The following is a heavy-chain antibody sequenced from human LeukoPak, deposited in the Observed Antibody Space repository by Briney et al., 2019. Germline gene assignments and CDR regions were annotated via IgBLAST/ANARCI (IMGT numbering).Heavy chain of an antibody. J-gene: IGHJ5*01. Sequence: ASVKVSCKASGYTFTGYYMHWVRQAPGQGLEWMGWLDPYSGGTNYAQNFQGRVTMTRDTSISTASMELSGLISDDTAVYYCARGAGTSWFDYWGQGTLVTVSS. CDR1: GYTFTGYY. V-gene: IGHV1-2*02. CDR3: ARGAGTSWFDY. D-gene: IGHD2-2*01. CDR2: LDPYSGGT.